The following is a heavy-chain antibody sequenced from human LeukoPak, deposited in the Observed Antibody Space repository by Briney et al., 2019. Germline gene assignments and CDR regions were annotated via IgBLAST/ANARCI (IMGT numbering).Heavy chain of an antibody. CDR1: GYTFTRYA. CDR3: ARDPSNTSGRYIYFDS. CDR2: ISTYNGDT. V-gene: IGHV1-18*04. Sequence: ASVRVSCKASGYTFTRYAISWVRQAPGQGLEWMGWISTYNGDTNYAQNLQGRVTMTRDTSSTSAYMEPRSLRSDDTAVYYCARDPSNTSGRYIYFDSWSQGTLVTVSS. J-gene: IGHJ4*02. D-gene: IGHD6-19*01.